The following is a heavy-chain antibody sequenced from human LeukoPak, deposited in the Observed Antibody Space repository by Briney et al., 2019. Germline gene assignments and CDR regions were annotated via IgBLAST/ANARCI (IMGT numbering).Heavy chain of an antibody. CDR1: GDSISSGDYY. V-gene: IGHV4-61*02. D-gene: IGHD6-13*01. Sequence: SQTLSLTCTVSGDSISSGDYYWSWIRQPAGKGLEWIGRISSSGSTNYNPSLKSRVTISVDTSKNESSLKLSSVTAADTAVYYCARAYRSSWYLNWFDPWGQGTLVTVSS. CDR3: ARAYRSSWYLNWFDP. CDR2: ISSSGST. J-gene: IGHJ5*02.